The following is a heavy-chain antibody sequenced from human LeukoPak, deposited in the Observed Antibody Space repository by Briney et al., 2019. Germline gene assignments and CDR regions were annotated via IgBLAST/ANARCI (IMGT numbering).Heavy chain of an antibody. D-gene: IGHD6-13*01. V-gene: IGHV1-46*01. CDR1: GYTFTSYY. J-gene: IGHJ5*02. CDR3: ARGGAAPTLYNWFDP. CDR2: INPSGGST. Sequence: ASVKVSCKASGYTFTSYYMHWVRQAPGQGLEWMGIINPSGGSTSYAQKFQGRVTMTRDTSTSTVYMELSSLRSGDTAVYYCARGGAAPTLYNWFDPWGQGTLVTVSS.